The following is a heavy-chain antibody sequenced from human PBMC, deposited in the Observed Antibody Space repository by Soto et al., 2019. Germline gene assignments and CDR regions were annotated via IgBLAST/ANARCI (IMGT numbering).Heavy chain of an antibody. Sequence: QVQLVQSGAEVKKPGSSVKVSCKASGGTFSTYAISWVRQAPGQGLEWVGGIIPIFGTANYGQKFQGRVTITADESTSTAYMELSSLRSEDTAVDYCARAAYSYGTAYLSYYYGMDVWGQGTTVTVSS. CDR3: ARAAYSYGTAYLSYYYGMDV. J-gene: IGHJ6*02. D-gene: IGHD5-18*01. V-gene: IGHV1-69*01. CDR1: GGTFSTYA. CDR2: IIPIFGTA.